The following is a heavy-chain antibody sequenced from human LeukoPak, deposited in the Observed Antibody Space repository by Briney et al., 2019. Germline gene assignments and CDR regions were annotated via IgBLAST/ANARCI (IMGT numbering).Heavy chain of an antibody. Sequence: SETLSLTCTVSGGSISSYYWSWIRQPPGKGREWIGYIYYSGSTNYNPSLKSRVTISVDTSKNQFSLKLSSVTAADTAVYYCARDRDLRKGYSYGIRYFDLWGRGTLVTVSS. CDR3: ARDRDLRKGYSYGIRYFDL. V-gene: IGHV4-59*01. CDR1: GGSISSYY. D-gene: IGHD5-18*01. J-gene: IGHJ2*01. CDR2: IYYSGST.